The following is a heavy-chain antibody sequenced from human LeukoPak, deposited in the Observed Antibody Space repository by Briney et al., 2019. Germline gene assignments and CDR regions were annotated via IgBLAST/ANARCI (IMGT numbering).Heavy chain of an antibody. D-gene: IGHD2-21*02. CDR2: ISYDGSNK. CDR1: GFTFSSYG. Sequence: GGSLRLSCAASGFTFSSYGMHWVRQAPGKGLEWVAVISYDGSNKYYADSVKGRFTISRDDSKNTLYLQMNSLRAEDTAVYYCAKGGVTGAGWFDPWGQGTLVTVSS. CDR3: AKGGVTGAGWFDP. V-gene: IGHV3-30*18. J-gene: IGHJ5*02.